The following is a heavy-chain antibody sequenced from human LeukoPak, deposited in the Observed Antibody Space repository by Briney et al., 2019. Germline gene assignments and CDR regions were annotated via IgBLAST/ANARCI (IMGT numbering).Heavy chain of an antibody. CDR3: ARRSIAVAIADAFDI. J-gene: IGHJ3*02. CDR2: INHSGST. V-gene: IGHV4-34*01. CDR1: GGSFSGYY. Sequence: SETLSLTCAVYGGSFSGYYWSWIRQPPGKGLEWIGEINHSGSTNYNPSLKSRVTISVDTSKNQFSLKLSSVTAADAAVYYCARRSIAVAIADAFDIWGQGTMVTVSS. D-gene: IGHD6-19*01.